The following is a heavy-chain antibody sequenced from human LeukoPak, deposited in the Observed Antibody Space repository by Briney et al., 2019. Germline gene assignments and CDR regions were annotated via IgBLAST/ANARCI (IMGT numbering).Heavy chain of an antibody. CDR1: GFRISNYW. D-gene: IGHD5-24*01. Sequence: GESLKISCKASGFRISNYWIGWVRQMPGEGLEWMGIIYAGDSGTRYSPSFEGQVTVSADKCINTAYMEWSSLKASDTAVYYCARRANKDGYNYDYYDYWGQGTLVSVSS. CDR3: ARRANKDGYNYDYYDY. J-gene: IGHJ4*02. V-gene: IGHV5-51*01. CDR2: IYAGDSGT.